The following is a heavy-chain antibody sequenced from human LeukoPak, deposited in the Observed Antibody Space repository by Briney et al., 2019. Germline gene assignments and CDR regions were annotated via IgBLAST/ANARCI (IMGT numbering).Heavy chain of an antibody. V-gene: IGHV2-70*16. CDR1: GGSFSGYY. CDR2: IDWDVDK. J-gene: IGHJ4*02. D-gene: IGHD6-13*01. Sequence: TLSLTCAVYGGSFSGYYWSWIRQPPGKVLEWLARIDWDVDKFYSTSLKTRLTISKDTSKTQVVLTMTNMDPVDTATYYCARIREGSSWLDYWGQGTLVTVSS. CDR3: ARIREGSSWLDY.